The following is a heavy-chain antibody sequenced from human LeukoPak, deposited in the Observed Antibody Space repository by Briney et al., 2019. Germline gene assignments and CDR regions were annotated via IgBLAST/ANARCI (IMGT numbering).Heavy chain of an antibody. CDR3: ARDRRGRPDAFDV. CDR1: GFTLSDYY. CDR2: IRYDGSNK. V-gene: IGHV3-30*02. J-gene: IGHJ3*01. D-gene: IGHD1-26*01. Sequence: GGSLRLSCAASGFTLSDYYMTWIRQAPGKGLEWVAFIRYDGSNKYYVGSVKGRFTISRDNSKNTLYLQMNSLRADDTAVYYCARDRRGRPDAFDVWGQGTMVTVSS.